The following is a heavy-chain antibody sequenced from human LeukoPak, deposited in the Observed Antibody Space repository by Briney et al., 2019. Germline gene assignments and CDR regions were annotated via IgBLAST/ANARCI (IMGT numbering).Heavy chain of an antibody. CDR3: ARANSSGWYGGDWFDP. D-gene: IGHD6-19*01. CDR1: GGTFSSYA. J-gene: IGHJ5*02. Sequence: SVTVSCKASGGTFSSYAMSWVRQAPGQGLEWMGGIISIFGTANYAQKLKGRVTITAEKTKRKAYKELSDLRSEDTAVYYCARANSSGWYGGDWFDPWGQGTLVTVSS. V-gene: IGHV1-69*06. CDR2: IISIFGTA.